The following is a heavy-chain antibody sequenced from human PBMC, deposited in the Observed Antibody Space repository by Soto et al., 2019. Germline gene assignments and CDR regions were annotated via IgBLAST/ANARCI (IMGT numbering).Heavy chain of an antibody. J-gene: IGHJ2*01. CDR1: GGTFSSYT. CDR3: ARGNHRWLQLWYLDL. Sequence: QFQLVQSRAEVKEPGAAVTVSCKASGGTFSSYTISWVRQAPGQGLEWMGGIIPIFGTANYAHNFQGRVPITADESTSTAYMVLSSLRSEDTAVYYCARGNHRWLQLWYLDLWGRGTLVTVSS. V-gene: IGHV1-69*12. CDR2: IIPIFGTA. D-gene: IGHD5-12*01.